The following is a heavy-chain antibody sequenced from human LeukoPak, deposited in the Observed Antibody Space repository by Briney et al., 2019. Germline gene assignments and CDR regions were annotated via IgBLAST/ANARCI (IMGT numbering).Heavy chain of an antibody. CDR3: AHPLEVQWLVAFDN. CDR2: IYWNDDK. Sequence: SGPTLVNPTQTLTLTCTFSGFSLSTRGVGVGWIRQPPGKALEWLALIYWNDDKRINSALKTRLTITKDTSQNQVVLRMTNTDPVDTATYYCAHPLEVQWLVAFDNWGQGTLVTVSS. V-gene: IGHV2-5*01. CDR1: GFSLSTRGVG. J-gene: IGHJ4*02. D-gene: IGHD5-12*01.